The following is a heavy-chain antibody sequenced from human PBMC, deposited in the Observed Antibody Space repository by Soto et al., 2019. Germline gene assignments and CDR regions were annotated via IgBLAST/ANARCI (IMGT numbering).Heavy chain of an antibody. CDR3: ARDLVAVYGDSHFDY. CDR1: GFTFSSYS. J-gene: IGHJ4*02. Sequence: EVQLVESGGGLVKPGGSLRLSCAASGFTFSSYSMNWVRQAPGKGLEWVSSISSSSSYIYYADSVKGRFTISRDNAKNSLYLQMNSLRAEDTAVYYCARDLVAVYGDSHFDYWGQGTLVTVSS. D-gene: IGHD4-17*01. CDR2: ISSSSSYI. V-gene: IGHV3-21*01.